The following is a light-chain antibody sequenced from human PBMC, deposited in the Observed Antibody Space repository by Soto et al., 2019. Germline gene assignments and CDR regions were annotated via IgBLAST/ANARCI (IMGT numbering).Light chain of an antibody. CDR2: TAS. V-gene: IGKV3-15*01. CDR1: QSISDN. J-gene: IGKJ1*01. CDR3: QQYNDWPPWT. Sequence: ETVMMQTPATLSLSPGERATLSCRASQSISDNLAWYQQKPGQAPRLIIYTASIRATGIPARFSGSGSGTEFTLTISSLQSEDSAIYYCQQYNDWPPWTFGQGTKVEIK.